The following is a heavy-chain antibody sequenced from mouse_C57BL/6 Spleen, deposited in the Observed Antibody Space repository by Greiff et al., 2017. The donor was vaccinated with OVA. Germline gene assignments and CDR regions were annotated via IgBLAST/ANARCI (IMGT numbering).Heavy chain of an antibody. D-gene: IGHD2-5*01. CDR3: ARWHYSNYVWFAY. V-gene: IGHV1-55*01. J-gene: IGHJ3*01. CDR1: GYTFTSYW. Sequence: VQLQESGAELVKPGASVKMSCKASGYTFTSYWITWVKQRPGQGLEWIGDIYPGSGSTNYNEKFKSKATLTVDTSSSTAYMQLSSLTSEDSAVYYCARWHYSNYVWFAYWGQGTLVTVSA. CDR2: IYPGSGST.